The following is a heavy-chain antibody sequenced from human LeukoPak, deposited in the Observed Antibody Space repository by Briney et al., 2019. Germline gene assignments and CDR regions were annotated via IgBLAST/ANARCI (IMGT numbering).Heavy chain of an antibody. Sequence: SETLSLTCTVSGGSINSYYWSWIRQPPGKGLEWIAYIYYSGSTSYNPSLKSRVTISVDTSKNQFSLKLNSVTAADTAMYYCARLFHPALSVNYPFDYWGQGTLVTVSS. CDR3: ARLFHPALSVNYPFDY. J-gene: IGHJ4*02. CDR1: GGSINSYY. D-gene: IGHD1-7*01. V-gene: IGHV4-59*01. CDR2: IYYSGST.